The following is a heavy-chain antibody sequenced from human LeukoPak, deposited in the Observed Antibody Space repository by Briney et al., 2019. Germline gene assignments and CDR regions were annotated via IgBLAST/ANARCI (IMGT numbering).Heavy chain of an antibody. J-gene: IGHJ4*02. D-gene: IGHD3-10*01. Sequence: GGSLRLSCAASGFTFSIYGMNWVRQAPGKGLEWVSYISSTSSTIYYADSVKGRFTISRANPKNSLYLQMNSLRAEDTALYYCARFGSGRQFHYLDFWGQGALVTVSS. CDR1: GFTFSIYG. CDR2: ISSTSSTI. V-gene: IGHV3-48*04. CDR3: ARFGSGRQFHYLDF.